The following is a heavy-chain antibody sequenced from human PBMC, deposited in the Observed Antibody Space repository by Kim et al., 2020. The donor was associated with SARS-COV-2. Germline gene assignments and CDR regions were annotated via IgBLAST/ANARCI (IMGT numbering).Heavy chain of an antibody. CDR1: GGSISSYY. Sequence: SETLSLTCTVSGGSISSYYWSWIRQPAGKGLEWIGRIYTSGSTNYNPSLKSRVTMSVDTSKNQFSLKLSSVTAADTAVYYCARGPAMVRGVISPIDYWGQGTLVTVSS. V-gene: IGHV4-4*07. D-gene: IGHD3-10*01. CDR3: ARGPAMVRGVISPIDY. CDR2: IYTSGST. J-gene: IGHJ4*02.